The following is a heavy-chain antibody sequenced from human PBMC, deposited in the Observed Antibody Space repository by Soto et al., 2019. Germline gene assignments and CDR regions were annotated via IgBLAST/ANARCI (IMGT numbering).Heavy chain of an antibody. V-gene: IGHV3-49*04. CDR1: GFTFGDYA. J-gene: IGHJ6*02. CDR3: TRSAKSQDSSWYFVPLGHYYYYGMDV. D-gene: IGHD6-13*01. Sequence: QPGGSLRLSCTASGFTFGDYAMSWVRQAPGKGLEWVGFIRSKAYGGTTEYAASVKGRFTISRDDSKSIAYLQMNSLKTEDTAVYYCTRSAKSQDSSWYFVPLGHYYYYGMDVWGQGTTVTVSS. CDR2: IRSKAYGGTT.